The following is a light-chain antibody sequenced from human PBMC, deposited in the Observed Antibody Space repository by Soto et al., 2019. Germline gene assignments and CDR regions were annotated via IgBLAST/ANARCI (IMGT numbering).Light chain of an antibody. CDR2: EVS. J-gene: IGLJ2*01. CDR1: SSDVGKYNY. V-gene: IGLV2-14*01. CDR3: SSYTGSSTNTVV. Sequence: QSVLTQPASVSGSPGQSITISCTGTSSDVGKYNYVSWYQQHPAKAPKLMIFEVSNRPSGVSNRFSGSKSGNTASLTISRLQAEDEAEYYCSSYTGSSTNTVVFGGGTKLTVL.